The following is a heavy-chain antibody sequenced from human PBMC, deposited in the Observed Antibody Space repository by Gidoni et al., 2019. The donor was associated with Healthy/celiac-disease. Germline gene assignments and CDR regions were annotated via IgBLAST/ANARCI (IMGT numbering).Heavy chain of an antibody. J-gene: IGHJ4*02. CDR1: GFTFSRYG. CDR2: ISYDGSNK. V-gene: IGHV3-30*18. D-gene: IGHD2-21*02. Sequence: QVQLVASGGGVVQPGRSLRLSCAASGFTFSRYGMHWVRQAPGKGMEWVAVISYDGSNKYYADSVKGRFTISRDNSKNTLYLQMNSLRAEDTAVYYCAKDWEYCGGDCYYSGDYWGQGTLVTVSS. CDR3: AKDWEYCGGDCYYSGDY.